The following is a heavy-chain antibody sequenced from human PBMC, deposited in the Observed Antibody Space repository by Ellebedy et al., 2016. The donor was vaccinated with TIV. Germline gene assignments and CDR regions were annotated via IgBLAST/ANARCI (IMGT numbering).Heavy chain of an antibody. D-gene: IGHD2-8*02. CDR2: IFYTGST. V-gene: IGHV4-59*01. CDR1: GVSINNFF. J-gene: IGHJ3*02. Sequence: SETLSLTCTVSGVSINNFFWSWIRQTPGKGLEWIGSIFYTGSTNYNPSLESRVSISIDTSKTQLSVRLNSVTAADTAVYYCARTLGSIRLLVMDGFDIWGQGGVVTVSS. CDR3: ARTLGSIRLLVMDGFDI.